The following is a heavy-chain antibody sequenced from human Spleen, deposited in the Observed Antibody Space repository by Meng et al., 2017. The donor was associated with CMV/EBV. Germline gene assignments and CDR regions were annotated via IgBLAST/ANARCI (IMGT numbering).Heavy chain of an antibody. J-gene: IGHJ4*02. D-gene: IGHD2-21*01. Sequence: GGSLRLSGAASGFTVSNNYMSWVRQAPGKGLEWVSVIYSGGRTFYAESVKGRFTISRDNSKNTLYLQMDSLRHEDTAFYHCVKEGIRDEWPRDFDYWGQGLLVTVSS. CDR3: VKEGIRDEWPRDFDY. CDR1: GFTVSNNY. CDR2: IYSGGRT. V-gene: IGHV3-66*02.